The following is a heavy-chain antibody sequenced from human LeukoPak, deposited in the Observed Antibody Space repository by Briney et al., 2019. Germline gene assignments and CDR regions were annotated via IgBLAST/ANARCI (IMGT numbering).Heavy chain of an antibody. CDR1: GFTFSSYA. CDR2: ISGSGGST. CDR3: AKDYRYCSGGSCERYYYDSSGSLYFDY. J-gene: IGHJ4*02. Sequence: HPGGSLRLSCAASGFTFSSYAMSWVRQAPGKGLEWVSAISGSGGSTYYADSVKGRFTISRDNSKNTLYLQMNSLRAEDTAVYYCAKDYRYCSGGSCERYYYDSSGSLYFDYWGQGTLVTVSS. D-gene: IGHD2-15*01. V-gene: IGHV3-23*01.